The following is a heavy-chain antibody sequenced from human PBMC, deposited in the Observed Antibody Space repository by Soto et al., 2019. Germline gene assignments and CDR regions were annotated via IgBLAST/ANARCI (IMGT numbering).Heavy chain of an antibody. J-gene: IGHJ4*02. CDR2: ISSSSSYI. Sequence: PGGSLRLSCAASGFTFSSYSMNWVRQAPGKGLEWVSSISSSSSYIYYADSVKGRFTISRDNAKNSLYLQMNSLRAEDTAVYYCARAYQYYDILTGYYSGAPIDYWGQGTLVTAPQ. V-gene: IGHV3-21*01. CDR1: GFTFSSYS. CDR3: ARAYQYYDILTGYYSGAPIDY. D-gene: IGHD3-9*01.